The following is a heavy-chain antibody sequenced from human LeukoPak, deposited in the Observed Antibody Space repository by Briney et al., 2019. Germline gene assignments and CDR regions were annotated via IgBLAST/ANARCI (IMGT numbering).Heavy chain of an antibody. CDR1: GFTVSSNY. V-gene: IGHV3-53*01. D-gene: IGHD3-22*01. Sequence: GGSLRLSCAASGFTVSSNYMSWVRQTPGKRLEWVSVIYSGGSTYYADSVKGRFTISRDNSKNTLYLQMNSLRAEDTAVYYCARDSSGYYRYFDLWGRGTLVTVSS. CDR2: IYSGGST. J-gene: IGHJ2*01. CDR3: ARDSSGYYRYFDL.